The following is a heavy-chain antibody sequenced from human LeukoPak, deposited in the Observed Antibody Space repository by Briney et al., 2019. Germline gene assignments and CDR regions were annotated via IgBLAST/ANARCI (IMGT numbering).Heavy chain of an antibody. CDR3: ARDQDYYGSGTTYWYFDL. Sequence: GGSLRLSCAASGFTFSSYSMNWVRQAPGKGLEWVSFISSSSSYIYYADSVKGRFTISRDNAKNSLYLQMSSLRAEDTAVYYCARDQDYYGSGTTYWYFDLWGRGTLVTVSS. J-gene: IGHJ2*01. CDR1: GFTFSSYS. D-gene: IGHD3-10*01. CDR2: ISSSSSYI. V-gene: IGHV3-21*01.